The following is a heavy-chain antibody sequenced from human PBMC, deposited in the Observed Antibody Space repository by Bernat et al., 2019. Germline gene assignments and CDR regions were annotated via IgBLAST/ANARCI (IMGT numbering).Heavy chain of an antibody. J-gene: IGHJ5*02. D-gene: IGHD2-15*01. CDR1: GYSFTNYW. Sequence: EVKLVQSGAAVKKPGESLKISCKASGYSFTNYWLGWVRQMPGKGLEWMGIIYPGDSETRYSPSFQGQVTISADKSISTAYLQWSSLKASDTAMYYCARRYCSGGTCPNNWFDPWGQGTLVTVSS. V-gene: IGHV5-51*01. CDR3: ARRYCSGGTCPNNWFDP. CDR2: IYPGDSET.